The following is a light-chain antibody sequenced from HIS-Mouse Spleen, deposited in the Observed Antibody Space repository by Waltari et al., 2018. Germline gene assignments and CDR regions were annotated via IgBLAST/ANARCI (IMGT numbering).Light chain of an antibody. Sequence: QSALTQPASVSGSPGQSITISCTGTSSHVGSYNLVAWYQQHPVKAPKLMIYEGSKRPSGVSNRFSGSKSGNTASLTISGLQAEDEADYYCCSYAGSSTWVFGGGTKLTVL. CDR2: EGS. J-gene: IGLJ3*02. V-gene: IGLV2-23*01. CDR3: CSYAGSSTWV. CDR1: SSHVGSYNL.